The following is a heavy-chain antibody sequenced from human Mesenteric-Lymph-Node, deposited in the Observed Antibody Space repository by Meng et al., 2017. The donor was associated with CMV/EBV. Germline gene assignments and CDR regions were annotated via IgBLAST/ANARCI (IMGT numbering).Heavy chain of an antibody. J-gene: IGHJ6*02. CDR1: GYTFSNYG. CDR2: MNRNSANT. Sequence: ASVKVSCKASGYTFSNYGISWVRQAPGQGLEWMGWMNRNSANTGYAQKFQGRVTITRNTSISTAYMELSSLRSEDTAVYYCARWSSMSNGGYYGMDVWGQGTTVTVSS. CDR3: ARWSSMSNGGYYGMDV. V-gene: IGHV1-8*01. D-gene: IGHD1-26*01.